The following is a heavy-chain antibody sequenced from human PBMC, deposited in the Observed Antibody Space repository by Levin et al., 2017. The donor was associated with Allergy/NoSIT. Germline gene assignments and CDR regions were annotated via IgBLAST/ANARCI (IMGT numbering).Heavy chain of an antibody. V-gene: IGHV3-21*01. J-gene: IGHJ6*02. CDR2: ISSSSSYI. CDR3: ARELVVAGSPNYYGMDV. CDR1: GFTFSSYS. Sequence: KTGGSLRLSCAASGFTFSSYSMDWVRQAPGKGLEWVSSISSSSSYIYYADSLKGRFTISRDNAKNSLYLQMNSLRAEDTAVYYCARELVVAGSPNYYGMDVWGQGTTVTVSS. D-gene: IGHD6-19*01.